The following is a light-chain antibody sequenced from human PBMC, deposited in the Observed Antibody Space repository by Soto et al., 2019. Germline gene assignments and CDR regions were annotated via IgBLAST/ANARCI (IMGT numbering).Light chain of an antibody. CDR3: HQASSYSWP. V-gene: IGKV1-5*03. Sequence: QITPSRSTLGASTLDRDPITYRASESIGNWLAWYQQKSGKAPNLLIHEASNLEDGVPSRFSGRGSGTDFTLTISCLQADDFATYYCHQASSYSWPFGQGTKVDIK. J-gene: IGKJ1*01. CDR1: ESIGNW. CDR2: EAS.